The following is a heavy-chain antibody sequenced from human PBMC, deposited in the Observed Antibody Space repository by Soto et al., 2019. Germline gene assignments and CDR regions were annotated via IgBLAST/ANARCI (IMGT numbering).Heavy chain of an antibody. D-gene: IGHD3-3*01. J-gene: IGHJ5*02. CDR2: IYYSGSP. CDR3: ARGRAGFFWSCRSDNWFDP. V-gene: IGHV4-31*03. Sequence: QVQLQESGPGLVKPSQTLSLTCTVSGGSISSGGYYWSWSRQHPGKGLEWIAYIYYSGSPYYNRSLKSRVTISVDASKNEFSPKLSSVTAADTAVYYCARGRAGFFWSCRSDNWFDPWGQGTLVTVSS. CDR1: GGSISSGGYY.